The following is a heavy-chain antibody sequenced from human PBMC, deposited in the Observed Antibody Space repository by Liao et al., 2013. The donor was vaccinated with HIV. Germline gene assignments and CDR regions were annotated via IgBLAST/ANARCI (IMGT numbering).Heavy chain of an antibody. Sequence: QVQLQQWGAGLLKPSETLSLTCTVSGGSISSYYWSWIRQPAGKGLEWIGRIYTSGSTNYNPSLKSRVTMSVDTSKNQFSLKLSSVTAADTAVYYCAREQGYYGSGSYYYYYYMDVWGKGTTVTVSS. CDR2: IYTSGST. CDR1: GGSISSYY. V-gene: IGHV4-59*10. CDR3: AREQGYYGSGSYYYYYYMDV. D-gene: IGHD3-10*01. J-gene: IGHJ6*03.